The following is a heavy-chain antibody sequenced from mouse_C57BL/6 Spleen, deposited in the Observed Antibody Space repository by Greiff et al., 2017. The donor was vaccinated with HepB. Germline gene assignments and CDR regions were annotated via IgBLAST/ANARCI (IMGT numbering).Heavy chain of an antibody. CDR2: IDPSDSYT. Sequence: VKLQQPGAELVKPGASVKLSCKASGYTFTSYWMQWVKQRPGQGLEWIGEIDPSDSYTNYNQKFKGKATLTVDTSSSTAYMQLSSLTSEDSAVYYCARREFAYWGQGTLVTVSA. V-gene: IGHV1-50*01. CDR1: GYTFTSYW. CDR3: ARREFAY. J-gene: IGHJ3*01.